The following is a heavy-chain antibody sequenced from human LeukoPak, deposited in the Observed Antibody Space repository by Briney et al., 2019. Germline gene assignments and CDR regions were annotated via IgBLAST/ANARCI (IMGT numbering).Heavy chain of an antibody. J-gene: IGHJ3*02. Sequence: GGSLRLSCAASGFTFSSYGMHWVRQAPGKGLEWVAVIAYDGSNIQYVDSVKGRFTISRDNAKNSLYLQMNSLTAEDTADYYCARDLGDYVGYDAFDIWGQGTRVTVSS. V-gene: IGHV3-30*03. CDR1: GFTFSSYG. CDR3: ARDLGDYVGYDAFDI. D-gene: IGHD4-17*01. CDR2: IAYDGSNI.